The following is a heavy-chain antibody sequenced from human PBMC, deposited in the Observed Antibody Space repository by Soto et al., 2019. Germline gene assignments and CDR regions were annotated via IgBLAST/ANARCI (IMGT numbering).Heavy chain of an antibody. D-gene: IGHD4-17*01. Sequence: QVQLVESGGGVVQPGRSLRLSCAASGFTFSSYAMHWVRQAPGKGLEWVAVISYDGSNKYYADSVKGRFTISRDNSTNTLYLQMNSLRAEDTAVYYCARAPTTVTTSYYFDYWGQGTLVTVSS. CDR2: ISYDGSNK. V-gene: IGHV3-30-3*01. J-gene: IGHJ4*02. CDR1: GFTFSSYA. CDR3: ARAPTTVTTSYYFDY.